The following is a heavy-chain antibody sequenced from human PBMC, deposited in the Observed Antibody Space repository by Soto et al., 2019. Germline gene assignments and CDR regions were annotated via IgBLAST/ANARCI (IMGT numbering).Heavy chain of an antibody. CDR2: IIPIFGTA. Sequence: SVKVSCKASGGTFSSYAISWVRQAPGQGLEWMGGIIPIFGTANYAQKFQGRVTITADESTSTAYMELSSLRSEDTAVYYCARESAAMVRGVIRAEYYYYGMDVWGQRTTVAVSS. J-gene: IGHJ6*02. D-gene: IGHD3-10*01. V-gene: IGHV1-69*13. CDR3: ARESAAMVRGVIRAEYYYYGMDV. CDR1: GGTFSSYA.